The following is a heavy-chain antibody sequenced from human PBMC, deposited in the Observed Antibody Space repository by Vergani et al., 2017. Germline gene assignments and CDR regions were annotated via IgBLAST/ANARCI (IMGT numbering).Heavy chain of an antibody. J-gene: IGHJ4*02. Sequence: EVQLVESGGGLVKPGGSLRLSCAASGFTFSSYSMNWVRQAPGKGLEWVSSISSSSSYIYYADSVKGRFTISRDNSKNTLYLQMNSLRAEDTAVYYCAKDLYGHAKRYFDWLFPDYWGQGTLVTVSS. D-gene: IGHD3-9*01. CDR3: AKDLYGHAKRYFDWLFPDY. V-gene: IGHV3-21*01. CDR2: ISSSSSYI. CDR1: GFTFSSYS.